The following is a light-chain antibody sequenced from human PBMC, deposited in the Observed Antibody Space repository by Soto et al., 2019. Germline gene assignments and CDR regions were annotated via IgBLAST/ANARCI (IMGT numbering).Light chain of an antibody. CDR2: GAS. J-gene: IGKJ5*01. CDR1: QSVSSN. CDR3: QQYNNWLIT. Sequence: EIVMTQSPATLSVSPGERATLSCRASQSVSSNVAWYQQKPGQAPRILIYGASTWATGIPARFSGSGSGTEFTLTISSLQSEDFAVYYCQQYNNWLITFGQGTRLEIK. V-gene: IGKV3-15*01.